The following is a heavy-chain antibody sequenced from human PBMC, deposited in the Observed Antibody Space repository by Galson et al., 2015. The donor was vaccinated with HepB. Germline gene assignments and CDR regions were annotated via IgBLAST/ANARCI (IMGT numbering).Heavy chain of an antibody. CDR3: TRHLSGDPFDY. Sequence: SLRLSCAASGFTFSSYSMNWVRQAPGKGLEWVSSMSRSSDYIYYADSVKGRFTISRDNAKNSLYLQMNSLRAEDTAVYYCTRHLSGDPFDYWGQGTLVTVSS. CDR2: MSRSSDYI. J-gene: IGHJ4*02. CDR1: GFTFSSYS. V-gene: IGHV3-21*01. D-gene: IGHD7-27*01.